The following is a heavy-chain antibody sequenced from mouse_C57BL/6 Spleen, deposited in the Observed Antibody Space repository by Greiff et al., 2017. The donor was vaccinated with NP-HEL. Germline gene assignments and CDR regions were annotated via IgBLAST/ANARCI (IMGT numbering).Heavy chain of an antibody. V-gene: IGHV3-8*01. D-gene: IGHD1-1*01. CDR3: ARSDYYYGSSYVSFDY. J-gene: IGHJ2*01. CDR2: ISYSGST. Sequence: EVQLQQSGPGLAKPSQTLSLTCSVTGYSITSDYWNWIRKFPGNKLEYMGYISYSGSTYYNPSLKSRISITRDTSKNQYYLQLNSVTTEDTATYYCARSDYYYGSSYVSFDYWGQGTTLTVSS. CDR1: GYSITSDY.